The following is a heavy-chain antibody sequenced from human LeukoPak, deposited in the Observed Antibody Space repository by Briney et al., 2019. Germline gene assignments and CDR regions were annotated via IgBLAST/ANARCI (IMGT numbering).Heavy chain of an antibody. Sequence: PGGSLRLSCAASGFTFSNYGMSWVRQAPGKGLEWVSTISGSGGNTYDADSVKGRFTISRDNAKNSLYLQMNSLRAEDTALYYCASGGIYYGAAFDFWGQGTLVTVSS. CDR1: GFTFSNYG. D-gene: IGHD1-26*01. V-gene: IGHV3-23*01. CDR3: ASGGIYYGAAFDF. CDR2: ISGSGGNT. J-gene: IGHJ4*02.